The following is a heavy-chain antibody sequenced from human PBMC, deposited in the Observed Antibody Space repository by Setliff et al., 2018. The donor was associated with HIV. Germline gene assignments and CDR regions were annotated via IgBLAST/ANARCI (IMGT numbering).Heavy chain of an antibody. CDR2: IIPIFGTA. Sequence: SVKVSCKASGGTLRSHAISWVRQAPGQGLEWMGRIIPIFGTASFAQKFQGRVTISADKSTSTVYMDLSGLISEDTAVYYCARGAVVAGTDSDVFDIWGQGTLVTVS. D-gene: IGHD6-19*01. V-gene: IGHV1-69*06. CDR1: GGTLRSHA. CDR3: ARGAVVAGTDSDVFDI. J-gene: IGHJ3*02.